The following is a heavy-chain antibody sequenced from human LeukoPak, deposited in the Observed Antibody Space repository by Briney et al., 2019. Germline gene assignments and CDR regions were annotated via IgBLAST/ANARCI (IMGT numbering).Heavy chain of an antibody. D-gene: IGHD3-10*01. CDR3: ARSVELDESIWAY. V-gene: IGHV5-51*01. Sequence: GESLKISCKCSGYNSTSYWIGWVRQMPGKGLEWMGIIFAGDSDTRYSPSFQGQVTISVDKSISTAYLQWSSLKASDTAMYYCARSVELDESIWAYWGQGTLVTVSS. CDR1: GYNSTSYW. J-gene: IGHJ4*02. CDR2: IFAGDSDT.